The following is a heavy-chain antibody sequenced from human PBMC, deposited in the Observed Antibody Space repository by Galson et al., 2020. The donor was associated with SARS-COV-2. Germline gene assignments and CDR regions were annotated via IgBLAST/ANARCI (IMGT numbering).Heavy chain of an antibody. V-gene: IGHV4-34*01. CDR3: ARAPDVDIFPGAYSCAF. J-gene: IGHJ3*01. CDR1: GGSFSGYC. Sequence: SETLSLTCAVYGGSFSGYCWTWIRQPPGKGLEWIGEINHSGATNYNPSLKSRIAMSVDTSKNQFSLKLSSVTAADTAVYYCARAPDVDIFPGAYSCAF. D-gene: IGHD3-9*01. CDR2: INHSGAT.